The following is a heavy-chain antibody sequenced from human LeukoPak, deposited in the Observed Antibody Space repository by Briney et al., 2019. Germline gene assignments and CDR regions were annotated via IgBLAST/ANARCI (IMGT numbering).Heavy chain of an antibody. D-gene: IGHD4-11*01. CDR2: ISYDGSNK. CDR1: GFTFSSYG. CDR3: ANLHDGFDY. J-gene: IGHJ4*02. V-gene: IGHV3-30*18. Sequence: GGSLRLSCATSGFTFSSYGMPWVRQAPGKGLEWVAVISYDGSNKYYADSVKGRFTISRDNSKNTLYLQMNSLRAEDTAVYYCANLHDGFDYWGQGTLVTVSS.